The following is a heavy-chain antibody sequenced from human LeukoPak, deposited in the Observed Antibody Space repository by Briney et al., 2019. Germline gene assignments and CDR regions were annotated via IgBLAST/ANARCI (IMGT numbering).Heavy chain of an antibody. CDR1: GGSISSYY. D-gene: IGHD6-19*01. Sequence: KPSETLSLTCTVSGGSISSYYWSWIRQPPGKGLEWIGYIYSSGSTNYNPSLKSRVTISVDTSKNQFSLRLSSVTAADTAVYYCARAGSSGWYGYWGQGTLVTVSS. V-gene: IGHV4-59*01. CDR2: IYSSGST. J-gene: IGHJ4*02. CDR3: ARAGSSGWYGY.